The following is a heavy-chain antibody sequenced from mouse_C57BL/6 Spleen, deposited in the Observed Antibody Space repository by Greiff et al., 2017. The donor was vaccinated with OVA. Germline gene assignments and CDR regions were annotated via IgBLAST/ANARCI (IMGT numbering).Heavy chain of an antibody. V-gene: IGHV1-18*01. CDR2: INPNNGGT. D-gene: IGHD2-12*01. J-gene: IGHJ2*01. CDR3: ARSGVLEYYFDY. CDR1: GYTFTDYN. Sequence: EVQLQESGPELVKPGASVKIPCKASGYTFTDYNMDWVKQSHGKSLEWIGDINPNNGGTIYNQKFKGKATLTVDKSSSTAYMELRSLTSEDTAVYYCARSGVLEYYFDYWGQGTTLTVSS.